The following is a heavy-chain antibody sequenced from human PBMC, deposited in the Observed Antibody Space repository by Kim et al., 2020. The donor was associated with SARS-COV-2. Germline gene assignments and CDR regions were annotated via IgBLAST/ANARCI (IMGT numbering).Heavy chain of an antibody. Sequence: GGSLRLSCAASGFTFSSYGMHWVRQAPGKGLEWVVVIWYDGSNKYYADSVKGRFTISRDNSKNTLYLQMNSLRAEDTAVYYCARDGLTGPTGGFFDYWGQGTLVTVSS. CDR3: ARDGLTGPTGGFFDY. CDR1: GFTFSSYG. J-gene: IGHJ4*02. CDR2: IWYDGSNK. V-gene: IGHV3-33*01. D-gene: IGHD3-10*01.